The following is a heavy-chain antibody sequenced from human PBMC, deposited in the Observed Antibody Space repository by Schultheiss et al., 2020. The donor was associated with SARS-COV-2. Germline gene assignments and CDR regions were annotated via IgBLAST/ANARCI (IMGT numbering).Heavy chain of an antibody. CDR3: AKDVDTAMVYMDV. Sequence: GGSLRLSCAASGFTLSSYAMSWVRQAPGKGLEWVSGISWNSGSIGYADSVKGRFTISRDNAKNSLYLQMNSLRAEDTALYYCAKDVDTAMVYMDVWGKGTTVTVSS. CDR2: ISWNSGSI. J-gene: IGHJ6*03. V-gene: IGHV3-9*01. D-gene: IGHD5-18*01. CDR1: GFTLSSYA.